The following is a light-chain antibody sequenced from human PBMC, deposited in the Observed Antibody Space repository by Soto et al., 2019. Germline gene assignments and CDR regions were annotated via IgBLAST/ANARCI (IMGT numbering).Light chain of an antibody. CDR1: NSNIGAGFD. V-gene: IGLV1-40*01. Sequence: QSVLTQPPSVSGAPGQRVTISCTGSNSNIGAGFDVHWYQQLPGTAPKLLIYTNTNRPSGFPDRFSGSKSGTSASLAITGLQAEDEADYDCQSYDSSLSVHVIFGGGTKLTVL. CDR3: QSYDSSLSVHVI. CDR2: TNT. J-gene: IGLJ2*01.